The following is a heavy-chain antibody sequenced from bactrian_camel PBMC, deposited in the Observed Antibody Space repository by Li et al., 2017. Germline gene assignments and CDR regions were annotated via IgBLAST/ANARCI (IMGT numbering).Heavy chain of an antibody. V-gene: IGHV3S53*01. CDR3: ATGVYCANVLSPSEYDT. J-gene: IGHJ4*01. D-gene: IGHD3*01. CDR2: IDRDGST. CDR1: GTTAC. Sequence: HVQLVESGGDSAQAGGSMRLSCAASGTTACMGWFRQAPGKEREGVATIDRDGSTSYADSVKGRFTISRDNAKTTLFLEMNSLKPDDTVMYYCATGVYCANVLSPSEYDTWGQGTQVTVS.